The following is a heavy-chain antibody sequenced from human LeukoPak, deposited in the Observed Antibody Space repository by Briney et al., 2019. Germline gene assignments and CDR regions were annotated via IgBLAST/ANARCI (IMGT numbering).Heavy chain of an antibody. Sequence: GRSLRLSCAASGFTFSSYAVHWVRQAPGKGLEWEAVISYDGNHIYYADSVKGRFTISRDNSKNTLYLQMNSLRSEDTAVYYCARDNIAGSGSSDWGQGTLVTVSS. V-gene: IGHV3-30-3*01. J-gene: IGHJ4*02. CDR2: ISYDGNHI. CDR3: ARDNIAGSGSSD. D-gene: IGHD3-10*01. CDR1: GFTFSSYA.